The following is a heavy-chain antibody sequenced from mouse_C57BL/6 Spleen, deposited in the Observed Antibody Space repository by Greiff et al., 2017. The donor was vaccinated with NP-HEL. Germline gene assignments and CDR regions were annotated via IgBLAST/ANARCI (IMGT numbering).Heavy chain of an antibody. J-gene: IGHJ2*01. CDR2: IDPENGDT. Sequence: LQESGAELVRPGASVKLSCTASGFNIKDDYMHWVKQRPEQGLEWIGWIDPENGDTEYASKFQGKATIPADTSSDTAYLQHSSLTSEDTAVYYCTTGPHFDDWGQGTTLTVSS. CDR1: GFNIKDDY. V-gene: IGHV14-4*01. CDR3: TTGPHFDD.